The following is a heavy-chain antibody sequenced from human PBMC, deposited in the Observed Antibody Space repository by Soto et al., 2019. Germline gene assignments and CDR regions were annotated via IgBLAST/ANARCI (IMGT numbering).Heavy chain of an antibody. Sequence: SAKVSCKASGGTLSSYASIWVRQAPGQGLEWMGGIIPIFGTANYAQKFQGRVTITADESKNTLYLQMNSLRAEDTAVYYCAKGFGNYWAFDYWGQGTLVTVSS. CDR1: GGTLSSYA. CDR3: AKGFGNYWAFDY. D-gene: IGHD1-26*01. CDR2: IIPIFGTA. J-gene: IGHJ4*02. V-gene: IGHV1-69*13.